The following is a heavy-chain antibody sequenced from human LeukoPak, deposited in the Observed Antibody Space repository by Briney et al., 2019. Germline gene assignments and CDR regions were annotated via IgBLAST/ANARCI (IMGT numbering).Heavy chain of an antibody. J-gene: IGHJ5*02. CDR3: GGDLRFPSPSNWFDP. D-gene: IGHD3-10*01. Sequence: GGSLRLSCAASGFTFSSYTMNWVRQAPGKGLEWVSSISSSSSNTYYADSVKGRFTISRDNAKNSLYLQMNSLRAEDTTVYYCGGDLRFPSPSNWFDPWGQGTLVTVSS. CDR2: ISSSSSNT. CDR1: GFTFSSYT. V-gene: IGHV3-21*01.